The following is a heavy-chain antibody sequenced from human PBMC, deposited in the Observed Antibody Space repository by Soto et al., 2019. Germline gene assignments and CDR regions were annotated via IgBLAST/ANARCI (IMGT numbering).Heavy chain of an antibody. V-gene: IGHV1-24*01. CDR1: GYTLTELS. D-gene: IGHD1-7*01. J-gene: IGHJ3*02. Sequence: ASVKVSCKVSGYTLTELSMHWVRQAPGKGLEWMGGFDPEDGETIYAQKFQGRVTMTEDTSTDTAYMELGSLRSEDTAVYYCATSIRLYNWNYEAFDIWGQGTMVTVSS. CDR2: FDPEDGET. CDR3: ATSIRLYNWNYEAFDI.